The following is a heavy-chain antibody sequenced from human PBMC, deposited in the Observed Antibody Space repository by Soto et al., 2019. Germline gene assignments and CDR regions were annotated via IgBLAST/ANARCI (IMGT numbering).Heavy chain of an antibody. J-gene: IGHJ5*02. CDR3: AREVGVDSSGSINWFDP. CDR1: GDSVSSNSAA. Sequence: KQSQTLSLTCAISGDSVSSNSAAWNWIRQSPSRGLEWLGRTYYRSKWYNDYAVSVKSRITINPDTSKNQFSLQLNSVTPEDTAVYYCAREVGVDSSGSINWFDPWGQGTLVTVSS. CDR2: TYYRSKWYN. V-gene: IGHV6-1*01. D-gene: IGHD6-19*01.